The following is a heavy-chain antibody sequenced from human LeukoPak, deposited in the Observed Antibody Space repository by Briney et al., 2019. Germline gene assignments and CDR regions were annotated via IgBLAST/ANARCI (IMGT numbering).Heavy chain of an antibody. CDR1: GGSISSSSYY. CDR3: AIYYSSSWYRGANDY. Sequence: SETLSLTCTVSGGSISSSSYYWGWIRQPPGKGLEWIGSIYYSGSTYYNPSLKSRVTISVDTSKNQFSLKLSSVTAADTAVYYCAIYYSSSWYRGANDYWGQGTLVTVSS. D-gene: IGHD6-13*01. J-gene: IGHJ4*02. V-gene: IGHV4-39*07. CDR2: IYYSGST.